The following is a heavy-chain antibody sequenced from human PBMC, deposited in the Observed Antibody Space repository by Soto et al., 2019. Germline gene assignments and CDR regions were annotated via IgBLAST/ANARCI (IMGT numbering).Heavy chain of an antibody. CDR3: ARDQWPSAGSGTQPFDY. D-gene: IGHD3-10*01. CDR2: ISSSSSYI. V-gene: IGHV3-21*01. Sequence: GGSLRLSCAASGFTFSSYSMNWVRQAPGKGLEWVSSISSSSSYIYYADSVKGRFTISRDNAKNSLYLQVNSLRAEDTAVYYCARDQWPSAGSGTQPFDYWGQGTLVTVSS. CDR1: GFTFSSYS. J-gene: IGHJ4*02.